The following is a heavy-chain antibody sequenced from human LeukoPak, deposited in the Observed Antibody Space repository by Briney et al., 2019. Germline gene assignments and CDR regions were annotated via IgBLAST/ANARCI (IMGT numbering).Heavy chain of an antibody. CDR1: GFTFSDYY. D-gene: IGHD3-22*01. CDR2: ISSSGRTI. Sequence: GGSLRLSCAASGFTFSDYYMTWIRQAPGKGLEWVSYISSSGRTIYYADSVKGRFTISRDNAKNSLYLQVNSLRAEDTAVYYCARDVKADLNSSPLAFDIWGQGTMVTVSS. CDR3: ARDVKADLNSSPLAFDI. V-gene: IGHV3-11*01. J-gene: IGHJ3*02.